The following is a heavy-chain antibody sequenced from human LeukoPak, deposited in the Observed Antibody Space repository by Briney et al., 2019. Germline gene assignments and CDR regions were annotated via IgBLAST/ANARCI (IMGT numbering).Heavy chain of an antibody. CDR2: ISSNGGST. Sequence: PGGSLRLSCSASGLTFSSYAMHWVRQAPGKGLEYVSAISSNGGSTYYADSVKGRFTISRDNSKNTLYLQMSSLRAEDTAVYYCLKLYAALDDYWGRGPLVTVSS. CDR3: LKLYAALDDY. J-gene: IGHJ4*02. CDR1: GLTFSSYA. V-gene: IGHV3-64D*06. D-gene: IGHD2-8*01.